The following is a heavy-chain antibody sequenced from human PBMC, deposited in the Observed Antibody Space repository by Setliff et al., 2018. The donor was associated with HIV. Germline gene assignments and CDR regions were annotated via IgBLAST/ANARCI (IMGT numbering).Heavy chain of an antibody. D-gene: IGHD1-26*01. CDR3: AGGPGTTSIDY. V-gene: IGHV4-34*01. CDR2: INDSGST. CDR1: GGSFSGYY. Sequence: PSETLSLTCGVYGGSFSGYYWSWIRQPPWKGLEWIGEINDSGSTNYNPSLKSRVTMSVDTSKNEFSLRLSSVTAADTAVYYCAGGPGTTSIDYWAQGTLVTVSS. J-gene: IGHJ4*02.